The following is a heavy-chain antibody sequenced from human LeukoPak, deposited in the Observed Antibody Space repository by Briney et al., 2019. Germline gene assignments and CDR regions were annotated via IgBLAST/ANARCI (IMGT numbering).Heavy chain of an antibody. CDR2: INHSGST. CDR3: ATTVTKGQNRYYYYGMDV. D-gene: IGHD4-17*01. J-gene: IGHJ6*02. CDR1: GGSFSGYY. Sequence: SETLSLTCAVYGGSFSGYYWSWIRQPPGKGLEWIGEINHSGSTNYNPSLKSRVTISVDTSKNQFSLKLSSVTAADTAVYYCATTVTKGQNRYYYYGMDVWGQGTTVTVSS. V-gene: IGHV4-34*01.